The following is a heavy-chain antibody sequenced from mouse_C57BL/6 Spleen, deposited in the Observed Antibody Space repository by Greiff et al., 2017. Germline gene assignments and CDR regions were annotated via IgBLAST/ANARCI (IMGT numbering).Heavy chain of an antibody. D-gene: IGHD3-2*02. Sequence: VQLQQSGAELVRPGASVKLSCKASGYTFTDYYINWVKQRPGQGLEWIARIYPGSGNTYYNEKFKGKATLTAEKSSSTAYMQLSSLTSEDSAVYFCAGSSGFDYWGQGTTLTVSS. CDR1: GYTFTDYY. CDR3: AGSSGFDY. J-gene: IGHJ2*01. CDR2: IYPGSGNT. V-gene: IGHV1-76*01.